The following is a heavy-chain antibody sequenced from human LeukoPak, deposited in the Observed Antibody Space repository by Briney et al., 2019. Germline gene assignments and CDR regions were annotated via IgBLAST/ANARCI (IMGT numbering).Heavy chain of an antibody. V-gene: IGHV4-34*01. CDR3: ARAPYGDYDGAFDI. CDR2: INHSGST. J-gene: IGHJ3*02. CDR1: GGPFSGYY. Sequence: SETLSLTCAVYGGPFSGYYWSWIRQPPGKGLEWIGEINHSGSTNYNPSLKSRVTISVDASKNQFSLKLSSVTAADTAVYYCARAPYGDYDGAFDIWGQGTMVTVSS. D-gene: IGHD4-17*01.